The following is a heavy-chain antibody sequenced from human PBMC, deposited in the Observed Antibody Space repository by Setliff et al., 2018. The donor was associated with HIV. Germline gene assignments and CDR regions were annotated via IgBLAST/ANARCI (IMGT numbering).Heavy chain of an antibody. CDR3: AGPRGDEAFDI. CDR1: GGTFSSYV. J-gene: IGHJ3*02. V-gene: IGHV1-69*10. Sequence: SVKVSCKASGGTFSSYVISWVRQAPGQGPEWMGGIIPILGIANYAQKFQGRVTITADGPTNTFYMELSGLRSDDTAVYYCAGPRGDEAFDIWGQGTMVTVSS. D-gene: IGHD3-10*01. CDR2: IIPILGIA.